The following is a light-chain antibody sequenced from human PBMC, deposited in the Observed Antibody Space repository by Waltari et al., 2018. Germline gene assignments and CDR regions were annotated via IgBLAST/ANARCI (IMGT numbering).Light chain of an antibody. V-gene: IGKV1-9*01. Sequence: DIQLTQSPFFLSASVGDRVTITCRASQGSNRYLAWYQQKPGKATNLLIYGTSTLQSGVPSRFSGSGSGTEFTLTISSLQPEDFATNYCQQLKSFLFTFGQGTRLDIK. CDR2: GTS. J-gene: IGKJ5*01. CDR3: QQLKSFLFT. CDR1: QGSNRY.